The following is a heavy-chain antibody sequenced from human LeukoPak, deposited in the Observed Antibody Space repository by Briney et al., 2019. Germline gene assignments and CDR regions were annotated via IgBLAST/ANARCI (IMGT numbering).Heavy chain of an antibody. Sequence: AGGSLRLSCAASGFTFSNYWMHWVRQAPGKRLVWVSRINSDGSRTNYADSVKGRFTISRDNAKNTLYLQMNSLRAEDMAVYYCGSSVSAPYWGQGTLVTVSS. D-gene: IGHD2-21*02. CDR3: GSSVSAPY. CDR2: INSDGSRT. V-gene: IGHV3-74*01. CDR1: GFTFSNYW. J-gene: IGHJ4*02.